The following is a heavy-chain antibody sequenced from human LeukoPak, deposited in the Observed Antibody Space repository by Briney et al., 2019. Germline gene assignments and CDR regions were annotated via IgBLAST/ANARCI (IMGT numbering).Heavy chain of an antibody. V-gene: IGHV3-15*05. Sequence: PGGSLRLSCGASGFIFNNAWMTWVRQAPGKGLKWVGRIKSNPDGGTADYAAPVKGRFTISRDDSRNTLYLQLSSLKTEDTAVYYCTTLSYDVHYWGQGTLVTVSS. CDR1: GFIFNNAW. CDR3: TTLSYDVHY. D-gene: IGHD3-3*01. J-gene: IGHJ4*02. CDR2: IKSNPDGGTA.